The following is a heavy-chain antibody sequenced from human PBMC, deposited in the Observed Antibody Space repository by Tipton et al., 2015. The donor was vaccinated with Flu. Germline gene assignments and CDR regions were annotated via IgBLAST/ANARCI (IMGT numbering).Heavy chain of an antibody. Sequence: QLVQSGAEVKKPGESLKISCKASGYNFSTYWIGWVRQMPGKGLQWMGITYPGDSETRYSPSFEGQVTISADKSLSTAHLQGGGGKAAGAARYFWARRRCYEISGYFAFGCWGQGTLVTVSS. V-gene: IGHV5-51*01. CDR3: ARRRCYEISGYFAFGC. CDR1: GYNFSTYW. CDR2: TYPGDSET. J-gene: IGHJ4*02. D-gene: IGHD3-22*01.